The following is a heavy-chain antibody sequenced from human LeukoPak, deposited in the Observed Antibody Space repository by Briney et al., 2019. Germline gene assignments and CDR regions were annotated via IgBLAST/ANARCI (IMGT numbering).Heavy chain of an antibody. CDR2: VYYNGNT. J-gene: IGHJ4*02. CDR3: ARLIRASSAYYYPNNSLDQ. D-gene: IGHD3-22*01. CDR1: GGSISSSNYY. V-gene: IGHV4-39*01. Sequence: SETLSLTCTGSGGSISSSNYYWGWIRQPPGKGLEWIGSVYYNGNTYYNPSLKSRVTISVDTSKNQFSLKLSSVTAADTAVYYCARLIRASSAYYYPNNSLDQWGQGTLVTVSS.